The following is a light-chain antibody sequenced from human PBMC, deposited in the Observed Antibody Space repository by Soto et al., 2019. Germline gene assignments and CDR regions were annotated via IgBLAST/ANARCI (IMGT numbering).Light chain of an antibody. V-gene: IGKV3-20*01. J-gene: IGKJ2*01. CDR3: HQYDNAPQT. CDR1: QTLRRTY. Sequence: IVLMHSPGTLSLSPGERATLSCRASQTLRRTYIAWYQQKPGQAPRVLIYGASKRATGIPDRFSGSGSGTDFSLTISRLEPEDFAVYYCHQYDNAPQTYGQGTKVDIK. CDR2: GAS.